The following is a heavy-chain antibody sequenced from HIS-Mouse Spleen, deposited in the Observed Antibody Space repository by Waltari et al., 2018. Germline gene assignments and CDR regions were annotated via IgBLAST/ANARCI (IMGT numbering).Heavy chain of an antibody. CDR2: INSDGSST. CDR3: ARDLELDAFDI. CDR1: GFPFRSYW. J-gene: IGHJ3*02. D-gene: IGHD1-1*01. V-gene: IGHV3-74*01. Sequence: EVQLVESVGGSVQPGGSLRLSWSASGFPFRSYWMHWVRKGPGKGLVWVSRINSDGSSTSYADSVKGRFTISRDNAKNTLYLQMNSLRAEDTAVYYCARDLELDAFDIWGQGTMVTVSS.